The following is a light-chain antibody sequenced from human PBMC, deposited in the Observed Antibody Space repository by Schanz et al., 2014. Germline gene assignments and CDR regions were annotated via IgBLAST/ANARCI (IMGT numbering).Light chain of an antibody. CDR1: QSFSADY. CDR2: GPS. CDR3: QQRSKSPLT. J-gene: IGKJ4*01. V-gene: IGKV3D-20*02. Sequence: EIVLTQSPGTLSLSPGERATLSCRASQSFSADYLAWYQHKPGRTPRLLVYGPSSRATGIPARFSGSGSGTDFTLSISRLEAEDFAVYYCQQRSKSPLTFGGGTKLEIK.